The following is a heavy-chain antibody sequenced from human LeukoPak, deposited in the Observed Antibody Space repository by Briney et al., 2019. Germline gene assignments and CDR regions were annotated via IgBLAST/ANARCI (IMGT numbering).Heavy chain of an antibody. Sequence: SGTLSLTCGVSGGSITTTNYWSWVRKPPGQGLEWSGEIFLTGRTNYNPSLKSRVNISIDESKNHLYLNLASVTAADTAVYYCSRETGPFCPFGHWGQGTLVAVTS. D-gene: IGHD7-27*01. CDR3: SRETGPFCPFGH. CDR1: GGSITTTNY. V-gene: IGHV4-4*02. J-gene: IGHJ4*02. CDR2: IFLTGRT.